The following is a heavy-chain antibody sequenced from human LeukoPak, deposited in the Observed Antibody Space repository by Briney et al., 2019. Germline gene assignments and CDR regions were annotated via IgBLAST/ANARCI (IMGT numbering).Heavy chain of an antibody. CDR1: GYTFTSYY. D-gene: IGHD6-25*01. CDR2: INPSGGST. CDR3: AKVADPYYYYGMDV. V-gene: IGHV1-46*01. J-gene: IGHJ6*02. Sequence: ASVKVSCKASGYTFTSYYMHWVRQAPGQGLEWMGIINPSGGSTSYAQKFQGRVTMTRNTSASTAYMELSSLKSEDTAVYYCAKVADPYYYYGMDVWGQGTTVTVSS.